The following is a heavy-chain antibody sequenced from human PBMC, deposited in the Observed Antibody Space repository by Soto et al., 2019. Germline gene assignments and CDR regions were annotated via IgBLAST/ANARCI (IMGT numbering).Heavy chain of an antibody. CDR3: SAVYPALAVSTTPGAY. CDR1: GDTFSNYA. CDR2: IIHVFGTA. V-gene: IGHV1-69*01. D-gene: IGHD1-7*01. Sequence: QVQLVQSGAEVKKPGASVTVSCQASGDTFSNYAISWVRQAPGQGLAWMGGIIHVFGTANYPQKFRGRVTITADGSTRTAYMELSSLTSGDTAVYYCSAVYPALAVSTTPGAYWGQGTLITVSS. J-gene: IGHJ4*02.